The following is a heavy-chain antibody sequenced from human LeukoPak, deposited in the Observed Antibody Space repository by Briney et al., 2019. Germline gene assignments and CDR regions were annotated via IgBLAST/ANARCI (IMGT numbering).Heavy chain of an antibody. CDR1: GGSISSSNW. CDR2: IYHSGST. Sequence: PSETLSLTCAVSGGSISSSNWWSWVRQPPGKGLEWIGEIYHSGSTNYNPSLKSRVTISVDTSKNRFSLRLSSVTAADTAVYYCARHYRQRPRMIPDAFDIWGQGTMVTVSS. J-gene: IGHJ3*02. CDR3: ARHYRQRPRMIPDAFDI. D-gene: IGHD3-16*01. V-gene: IGHV4-4*02.